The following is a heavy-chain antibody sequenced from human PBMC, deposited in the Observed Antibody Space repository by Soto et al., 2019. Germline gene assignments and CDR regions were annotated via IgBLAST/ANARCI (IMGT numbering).Heavy chain of an antibody. D-gene: IGHD6-13*01. V-gene: IGHV3-33*01. Sequence: GGSLRLSCAASGFTFSSYGMHWVRQAPGKGLEWVAVIWYDGSNKYSAYSVKGRFTISRDNSKNTLYLQRNSLRAEDKAVYYCAREKQQLVLAFDIWGQGTMVTVSS. CDR2: IWYDGSNK. CDR1: GFTFSSYG. J-gene: IGHJ3*02. CDR3: AREKQQLVLAFDI.